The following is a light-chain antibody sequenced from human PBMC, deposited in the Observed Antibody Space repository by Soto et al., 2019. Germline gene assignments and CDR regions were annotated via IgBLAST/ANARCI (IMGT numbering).Light chain of an antibody. CDR2: WAS. CDR3: QQYNSWPQT. V-gene: IGKV4-1*01. J-gene: IGKJ1*01. Sequence: VLTPTPDSLSVSLAAMSTINSKSIHIVLYSSNNKNYLAWYQQKPGQPPKLLIYWASTRESGVPDRFSGSGSGTDFTLTISSLQSEDFGVYYCQQYNSWPQTFGQGTKVDIK. CDR1: HIVLYSSNNKNY.